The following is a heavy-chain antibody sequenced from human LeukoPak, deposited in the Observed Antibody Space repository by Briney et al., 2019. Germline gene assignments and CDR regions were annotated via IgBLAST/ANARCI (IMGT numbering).Heavy chain of an antibody. V-gene: IGHV3-9*01. CDR1: GFTFDNYA. J-gene: IGHJ4*02. CDR3: AKGLRSNRAVAGTDY. Sequence: GGSLRLSCAASGFTFDNYAMHWVRQAPGKGLEWVSGISWNGGSTGYADSVKGRFTISRDNAKNSLYLQMNSLRAEDTALYYCAKGLRSNRAVAGTDYWGQGTLVTASS. CDR2: ISWNGGST. D-gene: IGHD6-19*01.